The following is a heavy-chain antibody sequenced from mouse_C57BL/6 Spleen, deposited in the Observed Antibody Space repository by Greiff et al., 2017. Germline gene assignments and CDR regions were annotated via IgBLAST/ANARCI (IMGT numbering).Heavy chain of an antibody. D-gene: IGHD1-1*02. CDR3: ARSGYGVCFGAMDY. Sequence: VQLQESGAELVKPGASVKMSCKASGYTFTTYPIEWMKQKHGKSLEWIGNFHPSNDDTNYNEKFKGKATLTVEKSSSTVYVELSRLTSDDSAVYVYARSGYGVCFGAMDYWGQGTSVTVSS. V-gene: IGHV1-47*01. J-gene: IGHJ4*01. CDR2: FHPSNDDT. CDR1: GYTFTTYP.